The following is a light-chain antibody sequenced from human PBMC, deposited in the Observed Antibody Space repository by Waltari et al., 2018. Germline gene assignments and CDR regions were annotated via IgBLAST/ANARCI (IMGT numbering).Light chain of an antibody. CDR3: QQYGTSPWT. V-gene: IGKV3-20*01. CDR1: QSVSSSY. CDR2: GAS. J-gene: IGKJ1*01. Sequence: QSVSSSYLAWFQQKPGQAPRLLIYGASNRATGIPDSFSGSGSGTDFTLTINRLEPEDFAVYFCQQYGTSPWTFGQGTKVEIK.